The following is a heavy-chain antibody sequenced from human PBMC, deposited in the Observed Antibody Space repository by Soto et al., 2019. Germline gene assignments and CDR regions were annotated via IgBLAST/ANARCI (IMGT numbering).Heavy chain of an antibody. CDR1: GFTFTSSA. CDR2: IVVGSGNT. D-gene: IGHD3-22*01. J-gene: IGHJ4*02. V-gene: IGHV1-58*01. Sequence: SVKVSCKASGFTFTSSAVQGVRQARGQRLEWIGWIVVGSGNTNYAQKSQERVTITRDMSTSTAYLELSSLRSEDTAVYCCAADLSSGYYPPLYWGQGTLVTVSS. CDR3: AADLSSGYYPPLY.